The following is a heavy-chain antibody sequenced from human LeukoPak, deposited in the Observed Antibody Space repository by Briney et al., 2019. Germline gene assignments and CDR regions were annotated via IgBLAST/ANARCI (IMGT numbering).Heavy chain of an antibody. CDR2: INQGGNA. V-gene: IGHV3-7*04. CDR1: GFTLSNFW. Sequence: GGSLRLSCVASGFTLSNFWMCWVRQGPGKGLEWVANINQGGNAVKGRFTIYKDNAENSLSLHMNSLRADDTAVYYCARGDGGNQGYFQDWGQGTLVTVSS. CDR3: ARGDGGNQGYFQD. D-gene: IGHD4-23*01. J-gene: IGHJ1*01.